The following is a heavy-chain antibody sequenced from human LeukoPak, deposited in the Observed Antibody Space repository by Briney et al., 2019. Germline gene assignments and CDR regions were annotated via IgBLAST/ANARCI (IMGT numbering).Heavy chain of an antibody. CDR1: GFTFSSYG. D-gene: IGHD3-10*01. V-gene: IGHV3-30*18. Sequence: GRSLRLSCAASGFTFSSYGMHWVRQAPGKGLEWVAVISYDGSNKYYADSVKGRFTISKDNSKNTLYLQMNSLRAEDTAIYYCAKDLVTGSLDYWGQGTLVTVSS. CDR3: AKDLVTGSLDY. J-gene: IGHJ4*02. CDR2: ISYDGSNK.